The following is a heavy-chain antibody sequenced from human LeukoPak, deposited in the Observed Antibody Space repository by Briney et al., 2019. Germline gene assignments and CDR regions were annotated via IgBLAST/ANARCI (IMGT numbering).Heavy chain of an antibody. V-gene: IGHV4-34*01. CDR2: INHSGST. D-gene: IGHD5-18*01. Sequence: SETLSLTCAVYGGSFSGYYWSWIRQPPGKGLEWIGEINHSGSTNYNPSLKSRVTISVDTSKNQFSLKLSSVTAADTAVYYCARARIQLWKRGAFDIWGQGTMVTVSS. CDR3: ARARIQLWKRGAFDI. J-gene: IGHJ3*02. CDR1: GGSFSGYY.